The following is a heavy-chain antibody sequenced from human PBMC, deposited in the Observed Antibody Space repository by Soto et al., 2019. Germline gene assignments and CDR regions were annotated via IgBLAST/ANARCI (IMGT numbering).Heavy chain of an antibody. V-gene: IGHV4-31*03. CDR1: GGSISSGGYF. Sequence: SETLSLTCSVSGGSISSGGYFYSWIRQPPGQGLEWIGSIYYSGRTYYNASLQSRLSMSVDTSKNHFSLKLTSVTAADTAVYFCARLAKEENPKVGSWYFFDYWGQGVMVTVSS. D-gene: IGHD1-26*01. J-gene: IGHJ4*02. CDR2: IYYSGRT. CDR3: ARLAKEENPKVGSWYFFDY.